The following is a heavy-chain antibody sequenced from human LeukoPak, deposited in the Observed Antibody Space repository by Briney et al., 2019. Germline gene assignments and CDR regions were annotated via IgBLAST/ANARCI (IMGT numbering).Heavy chain of an antibody. Sequence: ASVKVSCKASGFTFTRYSITWVRQAPGKGHEWMGWISDYNGNTNYAQKYQGRVTMTTDTSTRTAYMESRSLRSDDTAVYYCARDIGDYYDSSGYRTGSDYWGQGTLVTVSS. D-gene: IGHD3-22*01. CDR2: ISDYNGNT. J-gene: IGHJ4*02. CDR1: GFTFTRYS. V-gene: IGHV1-18*01. CDR3: ARDIGDYYDSSGYRTGSDY.